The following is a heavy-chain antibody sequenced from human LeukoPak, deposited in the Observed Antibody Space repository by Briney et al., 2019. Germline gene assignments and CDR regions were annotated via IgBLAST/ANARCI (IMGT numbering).Heavy chain of an antibody. CDR2: IYYTGTT. D-gene: IGHD3-10*01. Sequence: SETLSLTCTVSGGSITSNNFYWGWIRQPPRKGLEWIASIYYTGTTYYNTSLKGRVIISVDTSKNQVSLRLSSVIASDTAVYYCVRHPGRITMVRGVISDYCWGQGTLVTVSS. J-gene: IGHJ4*02. V-gene: IGHV4-39*01. CDR3: VRHPGRITMVRGVISDYC. CDR1: GGSITSNNFY.